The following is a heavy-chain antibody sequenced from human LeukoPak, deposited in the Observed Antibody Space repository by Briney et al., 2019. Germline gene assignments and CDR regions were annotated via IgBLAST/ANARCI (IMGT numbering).Heavy chain of an antibody. CDR2: IIPIFGTA. CDR3: ARTRGYSGVEWYYYGMDV. D-gene: IGHD5-12*01. Sequence: EASVKVSCKASGGTFSSYAISWVRQAPGQGLEWMGGIIPIFGTANYAQKFQGRVTITTDESTSTAYMELSSLRSEDTAVYYCARTRGYSGVEWYYYGMDVWGQGTTVTVSS. J-gene: IGHJ6*02. V-gene: IGHV1-69*05. CDR1: GGTFSSYA.